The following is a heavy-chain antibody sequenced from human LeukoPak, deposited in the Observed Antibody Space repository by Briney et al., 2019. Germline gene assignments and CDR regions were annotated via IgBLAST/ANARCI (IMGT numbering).Heavy chain of an antibody. Sequence: ASVKVSCKASGYTFTSYYMHWVRQAPGQGLEWMGIINPSGGSTSYAQKFQGRVTMTRGTSTSTVYMELSSLRSEDTAVYYCALYYDYVWGSYRYTAVNDYWGQGTLVTVSS. CDR1: GYTFTSYY. V-gene: IGHV1-46*01. CDR3: ALYYDYVWGSYRYTAVNDY. D-gene: IGHD3-16*02. J-gene: IGHJ4*02. CDR2: INPSGGST.